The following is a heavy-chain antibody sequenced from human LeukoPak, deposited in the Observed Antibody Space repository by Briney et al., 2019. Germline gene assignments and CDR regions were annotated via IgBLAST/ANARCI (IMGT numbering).Heavy chain of an antibody. CDR1: GYTFTSYG. Sequence: ASVKVSCKASGYTFTSYGISWVRQAPGQGLEWMGWISAYNGNTNYAQKLQGRVTMTTDTSTSTAYMELRSLRSDDTAVYYCAKGAQDIVVVPAAMGPDWFDPWGQGTLVTVSS. V-gene: IGHV1-18*01. J-gene: IGHJ5*02. CDR3: AKGAQDIVVVPAAMGPDWFDP. D-gene: IGHD2-2*01. CDR2: ISAYNGNT.